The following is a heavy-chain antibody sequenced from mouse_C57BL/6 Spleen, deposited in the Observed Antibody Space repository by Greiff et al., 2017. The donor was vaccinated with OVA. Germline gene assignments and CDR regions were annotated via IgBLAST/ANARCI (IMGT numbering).Heavy chain of an antibody. CDR3: AVVEDYFDY. J-gene: IGHJ2*01. CDR1: GYTFTSYW. CDR2: IDPSDSYT. D-gene: IGHD1-1*01. Sequence: VQLQQPGAELVMPGASVKLSCKASGYTFTSYWMHWVKQRPGQGLEWIGEIDPSDSYTNYNQKFKGKSTLTVDKSSSTAYMQLSSLTSEDSAVYYCAVVEDYFDYWGQGTTLTVSS. V-gene: IGHV1-69*01.